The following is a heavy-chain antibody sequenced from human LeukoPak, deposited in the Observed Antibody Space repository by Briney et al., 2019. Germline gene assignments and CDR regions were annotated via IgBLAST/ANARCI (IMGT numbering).Heavy chain of an antibody. V-gene: IGHV4-61*05. J-gene: IGHJ4*02. CDR2: IYYSGST. CDR3: ARLGEMAFDY. CDR1: GGSISSSSYY. D-gene: IGHD5-24*01. Sequence: SETLSLTCTVSGGSISSSSYYWGWIRQPPGKGLEWIGYIYYSGSTNYNPSLKSRVTISVDTSKNQFSLKLSSVTAADTAVYYCARLGEMAFDYWGQGTLVTVSS.